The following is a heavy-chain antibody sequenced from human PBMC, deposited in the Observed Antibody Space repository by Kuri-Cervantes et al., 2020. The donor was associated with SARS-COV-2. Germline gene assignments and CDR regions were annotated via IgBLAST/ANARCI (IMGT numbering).Heavy chain of an antibody. J-gene: IGHJ5*02. D-gene: IGHD2-2*02. V-gene: IGHV1-69*13. Sequence: AVNVSCKASRGTFSSYGINWVRQAPGQGLEWMGGIIPIFGTANYAKKFQGRVTITADESTSTACMELSSLRSEHTAVYYCARESGDCRSASCYREQGWFDPWGQGTLVTVSS. CDR2: IIPIFGTA. CDR3: ARESGDCRSASCYREQGWFDP. CDR1: RGTFSSYG.